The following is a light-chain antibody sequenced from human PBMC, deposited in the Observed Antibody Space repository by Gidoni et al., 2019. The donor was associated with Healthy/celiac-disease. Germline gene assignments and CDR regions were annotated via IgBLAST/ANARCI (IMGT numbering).Light chain of an antibody. Sequence: VLTPSPLTLSLSPGERATLSSRASQSVSSSYFAWYQQKPGPAARLLIYGASSRATGIPDRFSGSGSGTDFTLTISRLEPEDVAVYYCQQYGSSTPWTFGQGTKVEIK. J-gene: IGKJ1*01. CDR2: GAS. CDR3: QQYGSSTPWT. V-gene: IGKV3-20*01. CDR1: QSVSSSY.